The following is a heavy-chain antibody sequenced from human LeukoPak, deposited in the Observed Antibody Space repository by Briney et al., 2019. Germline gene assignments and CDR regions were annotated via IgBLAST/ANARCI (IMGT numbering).Heavy chain of an antibody. D-gene: IGHD6-6*01. CDR3: ARDRIAARPDYYGMDV. V-gene: IGHV3-23*01. CDR2: ISGSGGST. Sequence: GGSLRLSCAASGFTFSSYAMSWVRQAPGKGLEWVSAISGSGGSTYYADSVKGRFTISRDNAKNSLYLQMNSLRDEDTAVYYCARDRIAARPDYYGMDVWGQGTTVTVSS. J-gene: IGHJ6*02. CDR1: GFTFSSYA.